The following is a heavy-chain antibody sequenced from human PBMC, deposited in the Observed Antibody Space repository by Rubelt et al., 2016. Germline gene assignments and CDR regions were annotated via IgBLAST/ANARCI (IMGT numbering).Heavy chain of an antibody. CDR2: IKYDGSAT. CDR3: ARNLNWFDL. J-gene: IGHJ5*02. V-gene: IGHV3-74*01. CDR1: GFTLNNYW. Sequence: GFTLNNYWMHWVRQAPGKGLVWVSEIKYDGSATNYADSVKGRFTISRDNAKNSLYLQMNSLRDDDTAVYYCARNLNWFDLWGQGTLVTVSS.